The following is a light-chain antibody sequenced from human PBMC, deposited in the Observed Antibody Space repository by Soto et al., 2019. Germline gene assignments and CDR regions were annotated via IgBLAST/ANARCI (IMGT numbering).Light chain of an antibody. CDR3: QQYESFSPYT. Sequence: DIQMTQSRSTLSAFVGDRVTITCRASQSVSSSLAWYQQKPGKAAKLLIYDASTLESGVPSRFSGSGYGTEFTLTINSLQPGDFATYYCQQYESFSPYTFGQGTRLEI. J-gene: IGKJ2*01. CDR1: QSVSSS. V-gene: IGKV1-5*01. CDR2: DAS.